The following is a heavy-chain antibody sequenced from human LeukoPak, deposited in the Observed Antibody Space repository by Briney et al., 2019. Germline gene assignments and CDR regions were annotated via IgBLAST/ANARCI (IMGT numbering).Heavy chain of an antibody. J-gene: IGHJ4*02. D-gene: IGHD3-22*01. CDR3: ARRRWRSNYYDSSGYYFPFDY. CDR1: GGSFSGYY. V-gene: IGHV4-34*01. Sequence: SETLSLTCAVYGGSFSGYYWSWIRQPPGKGLEWIGEINHSGSTNYNPSLKSRVTISVDTSKNQFSLKLSSVTAADTAVYYCARRRWRSNYYDSSGYYFPFDYWGQGTLVTVSS. CDR2: INHSGST.